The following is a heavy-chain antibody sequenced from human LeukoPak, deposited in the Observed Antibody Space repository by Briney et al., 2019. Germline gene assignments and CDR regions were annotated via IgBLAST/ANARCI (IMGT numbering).Heavy chain of an antibody. J-gene: IGHJ4*02. CDR2: IYTSGST. CDR3: ARDRYGDPATFDY. CDR1: GGSISSSSYY. Sequence: PSETLSLTCTVSGGSISSSSYYWSWIRQPAGKGLEWIGRIYTSGSTNYNPSLKSRVTISVDTSKNQFSLKLSSVTAADTAVYYCARDRYGDPATFDYWGQGTLVTVSS. V-gene: IGHV4-61*02. D-gene: IGHD4-17*01.